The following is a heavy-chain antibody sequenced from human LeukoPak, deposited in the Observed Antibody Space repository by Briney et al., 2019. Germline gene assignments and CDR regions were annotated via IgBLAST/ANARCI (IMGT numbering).Heavy chain of an antibody. Sequence: GSSVKVSCKASGGTFSSYAISWVRQAPGQGLEWMGRIIPIFGTANYAQKFQGRVTITTDKSTSTAYMELSSLRSEDTAVYYCASQSSGGSGGSLYYYYMDVWGKGATVTVSS. V-gene: IGHV1-69*05. CDR3: ASQSSGGSGGSLYYYYMDV. D-gene: IGHD2-15*01. J-gene: IGHJ6*03. CDR2: IIPIFGTA. CDR1: GGTFSSYA.